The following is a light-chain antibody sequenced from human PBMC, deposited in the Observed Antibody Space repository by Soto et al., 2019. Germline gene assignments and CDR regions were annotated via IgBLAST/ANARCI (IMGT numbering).Light chain of an antibody. Sequence: QMTQSPSSLSASVGARVTITCRASQNIRTYLNWYQQKPGKAPSLLIYGASTLQSGVPSRFSGSGSATDFPLTSTSLQPEDFPTYYCQKNYNNPRTFGQGTEVEIK. CDR2: GAS. J-gene: IGKJ1*01. CDR1: QNIRTY. V-gene: IGKV1-39*01. CDR3: QKNYNNPRT.